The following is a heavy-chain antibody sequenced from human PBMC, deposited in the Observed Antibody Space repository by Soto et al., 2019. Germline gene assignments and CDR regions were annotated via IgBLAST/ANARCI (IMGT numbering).Heavy chain of an antibody. V-gene: IGHV5-10-1*01. D-gene: IGHD2-2*02. Sequence: PGESLKISCKGSGYSFTSYWISWVRQMPGKGLEWMGRIDPSDSYTNYSPSFQGHVTISADKSISTAYLQWSSLKASDTAMYYCARLDSCSSTSCYTWASGYYGMDVWGQGTTVTVSS. J-gene: IGHJ6*02. CDR1: GYSFTSYW. CDR2: IDPSDSYT. CDR3: ARLDSCSSTSCYTWASGYYGMDV.